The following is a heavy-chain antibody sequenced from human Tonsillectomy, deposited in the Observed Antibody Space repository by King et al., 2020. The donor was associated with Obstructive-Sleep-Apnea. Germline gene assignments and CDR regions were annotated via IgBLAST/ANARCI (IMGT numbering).Heavy chain of an antibody. V-gene: IGHV3-30*04. CDR1: GFTFSDYA. CDR3: ARDRSAIVGTNYFGS. D-gene: IGHD1-26*01. J-gene: IGHJ4*02. Sequence: VQLVESGGGVVQPGGSLRLSCAASGFTFSDYAVHGVRQAPGKGLEWVAVISYHGREKYYADSVQGRFIISRDTSMDTLYLQMNSLRPDDTAVYYCARDRSAIVGTNYFGSWGRGTLVTVSS. CDR2: ISYHGREK.